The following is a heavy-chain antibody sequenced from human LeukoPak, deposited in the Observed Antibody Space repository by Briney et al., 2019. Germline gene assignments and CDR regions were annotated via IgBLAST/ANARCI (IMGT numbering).Heavy chain of an antibody. V-gene: IGHV4-59*01. Sequence: SETLSLTCTVSGGSISSYYWSWIRQPPGKGLEWIGYIYYSGSTNYNPSLKSRVTISVDTSKNQFSLKLSSVTAADTAVYHCARDAVVNYDILTGYSPANWFNPWGQGTLVTVSS. CDR2: IYYSGST. D-gene: IGHD3-9*01. CDR1: GGSISSYY. J-gene: IGHJ5*02. CDR3: ARDAVVNYDILTGYSPANWFNP.